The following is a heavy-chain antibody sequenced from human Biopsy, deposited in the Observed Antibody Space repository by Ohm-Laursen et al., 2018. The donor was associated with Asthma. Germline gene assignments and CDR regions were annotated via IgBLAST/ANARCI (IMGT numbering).Heavy chain of an antibody. V-gene: IGHV1-69*13. CDR3: ARCQVGYSSGWSLLLKKIYYSGMDV. CDR1: GSTFSNFA. Sequence: SVKVSCKSPGSTFSNFAISWVRQAPGQGLEWLGGIMTVFGTTNYAQKFQGRVTITADESTSTAYMEVTSLRSEDTAIYYCARCQVGYSSGWSLLLKKIYYSGMDVWGQGTAVTVSS. D-gene: IGHD6-19*01. CDR2: IMTVFGTT. J-gene: IGHJ6*02.